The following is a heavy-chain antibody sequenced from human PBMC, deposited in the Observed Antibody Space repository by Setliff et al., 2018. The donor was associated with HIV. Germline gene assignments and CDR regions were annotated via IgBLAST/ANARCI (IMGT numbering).Heavy chain of an antibody. CDR2: ISSSSSYI. CDR1: GFTFSNSG. CDR3: ARVEPGGSQAFDI. D-gene: IGHD3-10*01. J-gene: IGHJ3*02. V-gene: IGHV3-21*01. Sequence: LRLSCAASGFTFSNSGMNWVRQAPGKGLEWVSSISSSSSYIYYADSVKGRFTISRDNAKNSLYLQMNSLRAEDTAVYYCARVEPGGSQAFDIWGQGTMVTVSS.